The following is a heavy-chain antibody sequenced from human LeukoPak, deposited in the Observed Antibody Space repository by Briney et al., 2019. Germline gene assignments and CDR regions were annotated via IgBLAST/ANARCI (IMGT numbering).Heavy chain of an antibody. J-gene: IGHJ4*02. Sequence: GGSLRLSCAVVGSTFSDTVTSWFRQAPGTGLECVSAIRGSGGNTYSADSVKGRFTISRDNAKKTLYLQMNSLRAEDTAICYCAKVIRVGIGKYCFDYWGQGTLVTVSS. D-gene: IGHD2-15*01. CDR1: GSTFSDTV. CDR2: IRGSGGNT. CDR3: AKVIRVGIGKYCFDY. V-gene: IGHV3-23*01.